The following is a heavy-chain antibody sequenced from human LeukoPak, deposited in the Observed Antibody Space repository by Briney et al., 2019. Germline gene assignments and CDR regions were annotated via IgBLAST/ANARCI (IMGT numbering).Heavy chain of an antibody. CDR2: ISNSVGGT. D-gene: IGHD4-23*01. CDR3: AKLTGGPADY. J-gene: IGHJ4*02. V-gene: IGHV3-23*01. Sequence: GGSLRLSCAASGFTLRSYGMSWVRQAPGKGLEWVSTISNSVGGTYYADSVKGRFTMSRDNSKNTLYLQMNSLRAEDTAVYHCAKLTGGPADYWGQGTLVTVSS. CDR1: GFTLRSYG.